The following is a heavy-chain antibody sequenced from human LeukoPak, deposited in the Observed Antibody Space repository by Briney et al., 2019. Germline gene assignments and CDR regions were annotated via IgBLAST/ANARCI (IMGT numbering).Heavy chain of an antibody. V-gene: IGHV3-7*03. D-gene: IGHD3-22*01. Sequence: GRSLRLSCAASGFTFSSYWMSWVRQAPGKGLEWVANIKQDGSEKYYVDSVKGRFTISRDNAKNSLYLQMNSLRAEDTAVYYCARDWYYYDSSGYLYWGQGTLVTVSS. J-gene: IGHJ4*02. CDR1: GFTFSSYW. CDR2: IKQDGSEK. CDR3: ARDWYYYDSSGYLY.